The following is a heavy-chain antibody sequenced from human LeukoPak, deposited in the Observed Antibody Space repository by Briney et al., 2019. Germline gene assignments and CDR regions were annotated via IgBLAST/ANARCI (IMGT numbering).Heavy chain of an antibody. CDR3: ARGGNDFWSGLMYNWFDP. J-gene: IGHJ5*02. D-gene: IGHD3-3*01. Sequence: SETLSLTCTVSGGSISSYYWNWIRQPPGKGLEWIGYIYYSGSTNYNPSLQSRVTISVDTPKNQFSLKLTSVTAADTAMYYCARGGNDFWSGLMYNWFDPWGQGTLVTVSS. CDR2: IYYSGST. CDR1: GGSISSYY. V-gene: IGHV4-59*01.